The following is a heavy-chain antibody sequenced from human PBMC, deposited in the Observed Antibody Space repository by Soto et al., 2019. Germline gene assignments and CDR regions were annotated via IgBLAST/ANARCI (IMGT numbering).Heavy chain of an antibody. J-gene: IGHJ5*02. Sequence: ASVKVSCKASGYTFTSYGISWVRQAPGQGLEWMGWISAYNGNTNYAQKLQGRVTMTTDTSTSTAYMELRSLRSDDTAVYYCARTDNCSGGSCYWFDPWGQGTLVTVSS. D-gene: IGHD2-15*01. CDR3: ARTDNCSGGSCYWFDP. CDR2: ISAYNGNT. CDR1: GYTFTSYG. V-gene: IGHV1-18*04.